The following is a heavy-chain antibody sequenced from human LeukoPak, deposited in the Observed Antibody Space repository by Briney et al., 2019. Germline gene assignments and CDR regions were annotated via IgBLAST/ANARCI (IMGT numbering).Heavy chain of an antibody. V-gene: IGHV4-30-4*01. CDR2: IYYSGST. J-gene: IGHJ4*02. D-gene: IGHD2/OR15-2a*01. CDR3: ARDLSYVDGDHYFDY. Sequence: SETLSLTCTVSGGSISSGDYYWSWIRQPPGKGLEWIGYIYYSGSTYYNPSLKSRVTISVDTSKNQSSLKLSSVTAADTAVYYCARDLSYVDGDHYFDYWGQGTLVTVSS. CDR1: GGSISSGDYY.